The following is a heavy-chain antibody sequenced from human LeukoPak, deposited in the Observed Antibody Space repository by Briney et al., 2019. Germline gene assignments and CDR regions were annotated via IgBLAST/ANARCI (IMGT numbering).Heavy chain of an antibody. CDR2: INHSGST. V-gene: IGHV4-34*01. Sequence: SETLSLTCAVYGGSFSGYYWSWIRQPPGKGLEWIGEINHSGSTNYNPSLKSRVTISVDTSKNQFSLRLSSVTAADTAVYYCARDPSPYSSSPGDYWGQGTLVTVSS. CDR1: GGSFSGYY. J-gene: IGHJ4*02. CDR3: ARDPSPYSSSPGDY. D-gene: IGHD6-6*01.